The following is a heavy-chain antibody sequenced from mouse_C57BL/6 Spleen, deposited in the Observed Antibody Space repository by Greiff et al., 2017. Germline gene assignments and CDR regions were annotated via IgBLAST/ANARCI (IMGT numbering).Heavy chain of an antibody. CDR1: GYTFTSYT. D-gene: IGHD2-3*01. J-gene: IGHJ2*01. CDR3: ARWEDGYYPYYFDY. Sequence: VQLQESGAELARPGASVKMSCKASGYTFTSYTMHWVKQRPGQGLEWIGYINPSSGYTKYNHKFKDKATLTADKSSSAAYMQLSSLTSEDSAVYYCARWEDGYYPYYFDYWGQGTTLTVSS. CDR2: INPSSGYT. V-gene: IGHV1-4*01.